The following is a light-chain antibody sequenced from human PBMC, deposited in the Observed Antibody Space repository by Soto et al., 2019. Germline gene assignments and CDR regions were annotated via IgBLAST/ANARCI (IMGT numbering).Light chain of an antibody. J-gene: IGLJ1*01. Sequence: QSVLTQPASVSGSPGQSITISCTGTSSDIGGHHFVSWYQQQSGKAPKLVIYEVTDRPSGVSDRFSGSKSGNTASLTISGLQPEDEADYYCSSYTDRKTLVFGTGTKLTVL. CDR3: SSYTDRKTLV. V-gene: IGLV2-14*01. CDR1: SSDIGGHHF. CDR2: EVT.